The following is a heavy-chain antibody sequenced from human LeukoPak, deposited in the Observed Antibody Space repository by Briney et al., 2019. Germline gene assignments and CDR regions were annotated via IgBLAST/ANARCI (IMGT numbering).Heavy chain of an antibody. CDR1: GGSFSGYY. Sequence: SETLSLTCAVYGGSFSGYYWSWIRQPPGKGLEWIGEINHSGSTNYNPSLKSRVTISVDKSKNQFSLKLSSVTAADTAVYYCARGQDSSSWYGTYYYDSSGSGIFDYWGQGTLVTVSS. V-gene: IGHV4-34*01. D-gene: IGHD3-22*01. CDR3: ARGQDSSSWYGTYYYDSSGSGIFDY. J-gene: IGHJ4*02. CDR2: INHSGST.